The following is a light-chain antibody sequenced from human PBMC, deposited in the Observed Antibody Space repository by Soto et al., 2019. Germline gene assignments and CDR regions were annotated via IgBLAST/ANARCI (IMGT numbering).Light chain of an antibody. Sequence: EVVLTQSPATRSLSPGGSGTRSCRASQNVDNYLAWYQQKPGQAPRLLIYDASNRATGIPARFSGSGSGTAFTLTISSLEPEDSAVYYCQQCSFWPRITFGQGTRLEIK. CDR3: QQCSFWPRIT. J-gene: IGKJ5*01. CDR2: DAS. V-gene: IGKV3-11*01. CDR1: QNVDNY.